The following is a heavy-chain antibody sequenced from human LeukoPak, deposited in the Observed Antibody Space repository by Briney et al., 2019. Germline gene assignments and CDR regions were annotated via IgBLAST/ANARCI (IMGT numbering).Heavy chain of an antibody. CDR1: GYTFTSYG. V-gene: IGHV1-18*01. CDR3: ARVDLLTGYYFFDY. Sequence: WASVKVSCKASGYTFTSYGISWVRQAPGQGLEWMGWISAYNGNTNYAQKLQGRVTMTTDTSTSTAYMELRSLRSDDTAVYYCARVDLLTGYYFFDYWGQGTLVTVSS. J-gene: IGHJ4*02. D-gene: IGHD3-9*01. CDR2: ISAYNGNT.